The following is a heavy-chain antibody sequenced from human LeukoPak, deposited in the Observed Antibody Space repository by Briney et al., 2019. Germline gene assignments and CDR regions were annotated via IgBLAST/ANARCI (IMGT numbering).Heavy chain of an antibody. Sequence: ASVKVSCKASGYTFTGYYMHWVRQAPGQGLEWMGWISAYNGNTNYAQKLQGRVTMTTDTSTSTAYMELRSLRSDDTAVYYCARDQGNVVVTAIDYWGQGTLVTVSS. J-gene: IGHJ4*02. D-gene: IGHD2-21*02. V-gene: IGHV1-18*04. CDR3: ARDQGNVVVTAIDY. CDR2: ISAYNGNT. CDR1: GYTFTGYY.